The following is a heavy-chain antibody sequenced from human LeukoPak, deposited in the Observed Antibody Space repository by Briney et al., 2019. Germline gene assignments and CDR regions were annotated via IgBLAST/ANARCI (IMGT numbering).Heavy chain of an antibody. J-gene: IGHJ4*02. D-gene: IGHD5-12*01. Sequence: PGGSLRLSCAASGFSFNNYAMSWVRQAPGKGLEWVSIIIASSGSTFYADSVKGRVTISRDNSKNTLYLQMNSLRVEDTAVYYCVKGGYDYVEVAYFDFWGQGTLVTVSS. CDR3: VKGGYDYVEVAYFDF. CDR1: GFSFNNYA. V-gene: IGHV3-23*01. CDR2: IIASSGST.